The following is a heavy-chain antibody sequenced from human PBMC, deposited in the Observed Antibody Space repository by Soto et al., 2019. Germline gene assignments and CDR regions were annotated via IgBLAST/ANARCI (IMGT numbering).Heavy chain of an antibody. CDR2: INPSGGDT. CDR3: ARDYYLGSGCFDY. D-gene: IGHD3-22*01. J-gene: IGHJ4*02. V-gene: IGHV1-46*01. Sequence: ASVKVSCKXSGYTFTNYYVHWVRQAPGQGLEWMGVINPSGGDTNYAQNFQGRVSMTSDTSTSTIYMELSSLRSEDTAVYYCARDYYLGSGCFDYWGQGTLVTVSS. CDR1: GYTFTNYY.